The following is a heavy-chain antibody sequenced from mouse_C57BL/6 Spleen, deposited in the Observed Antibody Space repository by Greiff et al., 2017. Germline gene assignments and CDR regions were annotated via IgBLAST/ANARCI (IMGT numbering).Heavy chain of an antibody. CDR1: GFSFNTYA. J-gene: IGHJ2*01. V-gene: IGHV10-1*01. CDR3: VRHEGGRGYFDY. D-gene: IGHD1-1*01. CDR2: IRSKSNNYAT. Sequence: EVKLMESGGGLVQPKGSLKLSCAASGFSFNTYAMNWVRQAPGKGLEWVARIRSKSNNYATYYADSVKDRFTISRDDSESMLYLQMNNLKTEDTAMYYCVRHEGGRGYFDYWGQGTTLTVSS.